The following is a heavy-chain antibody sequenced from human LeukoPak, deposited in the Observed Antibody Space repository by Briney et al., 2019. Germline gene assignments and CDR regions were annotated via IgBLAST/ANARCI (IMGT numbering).Heavy chain of an antibody. V-gene: IGHV4-34*01. CDR3: ARGLGIAAAGGIDY. CDR2: INHSGST. D-gene: IGHD6-13*01. Sequence: SETLSLTCAVYGGSFSGYYWSWIRQPPGKGLEWIGEINHSGSTNYNPSLKSRVTISVDTSKNQFSLKLSSVTAADTAVYYYARGLGIAAAGGIDYWGQGTLVTVSS. J-gene: IGHJ4*02. CDR1: GGSFSGYY.